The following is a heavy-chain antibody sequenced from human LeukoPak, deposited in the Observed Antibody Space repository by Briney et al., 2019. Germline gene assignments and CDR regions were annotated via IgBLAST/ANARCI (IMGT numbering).Heavy chain of an antibody. CDR3: ARGLGGSSWPDYYYYYYMDV. CDR2: ISSSGSI. J-gene: IGHJ6*03. V-gene: IGHV4-4*07. CDR1: GGSISEHY. D-gene: IGHD6-13*01. Sequence: ASETLSLTCTVSGGSISEHYWSWIRQTAGKGLQYIGRISSSGSINYNPSLKSRVTISVDTSKNQFSLKLSSVTAADTAVYYCARGLGGSSWPDYYYYYYMDVWGKGTTVTISS.